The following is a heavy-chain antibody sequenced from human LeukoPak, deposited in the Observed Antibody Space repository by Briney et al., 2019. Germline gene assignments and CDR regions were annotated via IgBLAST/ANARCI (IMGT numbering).Heavy chain of an antibody. CDR2: IYYSGST. CDR1: GGSISTYY. J-gene: IGHJ4*02. CDR3: ARVAGDGYKPDY. D-gene: IGHD5-24*01. Sequence: PSETLSLTCTVSGGSISTYYWSWIRQPPGKGLEWIGYIYYSGSTYYNPSLKSRVTISVDTSKNQFSLKLSSVTAADTAVYYCARVAGDGYKPDYWGQGTLVTVTS. V-gene: IGHV4-30-4*08.